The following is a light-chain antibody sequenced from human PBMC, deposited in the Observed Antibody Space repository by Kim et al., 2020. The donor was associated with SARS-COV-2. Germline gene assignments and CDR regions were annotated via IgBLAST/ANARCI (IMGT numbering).Light chain of an antibody. CDR3: SSYTSSSTVV. J-gene: IGLJ2*01. CDR1: GSDVGSYNR. CDR2: EVT. V-gene: IGLV2-18*02. Sequence: GQAVTISCTGTGSDVGSYNRVSWYQQSPGTAPKVMIYEVTNRPSGVPNRFSGSKSGNTASLTISGLQAEDEADYYCSSYTSSSTVVFGGGTQLTVL.